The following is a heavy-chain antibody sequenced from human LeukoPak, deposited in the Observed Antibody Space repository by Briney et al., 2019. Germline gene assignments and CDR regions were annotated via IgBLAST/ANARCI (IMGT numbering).Heavy chain of an antibody. Sequence: PGGSLRPSVEDSGFTLLNAGIAWAGRAQGRGREWMGRIKGKTVGETTNYAEPVRGRFTISRDDSKSAVYLQMNSLKIEDTAVYYCTTDLGTYYHGSQRLIPIDYWGQGTLVTVSS. D-gene: IGHD3-10*01. CDR3: TTDLGTYYHGSQRLIPIDY. CDR1: GFTLLNAG. J-gene: IGHJ4*02. V-gene: IGHV3-15*06. CDR2: IKGKTVGETT.